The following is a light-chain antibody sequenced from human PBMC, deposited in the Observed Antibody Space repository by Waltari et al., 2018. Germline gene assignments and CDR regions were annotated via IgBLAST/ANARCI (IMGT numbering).Light chain of an antibody. CDR3: QQYYSTPLT. J-gene: IGKJ3*01. CDR2: WAA. Sequence: DIVMTQSQDSLAVSLGERATINCKSSQSFLYSSNNNNYFAWYHQKPGQPPKFLIYWAATREAGVPDRFRGCGSGTDFTLTSISLQAEDVAVYYCQQYYSTPLTFGPGTKVDIK. CDR1: QSFLYSSNNNNY. V-gene: IGKV4-1*01.